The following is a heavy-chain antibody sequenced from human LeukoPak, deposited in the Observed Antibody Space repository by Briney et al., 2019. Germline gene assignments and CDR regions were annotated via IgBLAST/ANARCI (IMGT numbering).Heavy chain of an antibody. CDR1: GFTFSSYG. CDR3: AKRVPYTSSSVYFDC. CDR2: ISDSGSDT. Sequence: GGSLRLSCAASGFTFSSYGMNWVRQAPGKGLEWVSAISDSGSDTYYADSVKGRFTISKDNSKNTLYLQMNSLRAEDTAVYYCAKRVPYTSSSVYFDCWGQGTLVTVSS. V-gene: IGHV3-23*01. D-gene: IGHD6-6*01. J-gene: IGHJ4*02.